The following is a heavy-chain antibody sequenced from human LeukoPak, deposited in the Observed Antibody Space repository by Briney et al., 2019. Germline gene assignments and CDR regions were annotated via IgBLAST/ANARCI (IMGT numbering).Heavy chain of an antibody. Sequence: SETLSLTCTVSGGSISSGGYYWSWIRQPPGKGLEWIGYIYHSGSTYYNPSLKSRVTISVDRSKNQFSLKLSSVTAADTAVYYCARGDYDVPFDYWGQGTLVTVSS. D-gene: IGHD4-17*01. CDR2: IYHSGST. CDR3: ARGDYDVPFDY. V-gene: IGHV4-30-2*01. J-gene: IGHJ4*02. CDR1: GGSISSGGYY.